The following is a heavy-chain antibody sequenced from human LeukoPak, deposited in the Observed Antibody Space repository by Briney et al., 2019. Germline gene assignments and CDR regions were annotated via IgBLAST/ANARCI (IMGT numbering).Heavy chain of an antibody. D-gene: IGHD3-10*01. Sequence: PGGSLRLSCAASGFTFSSYAMNWVRQAPGKGLEWVSAISDSGGSTYYAGSVKGRFTISRDNSKKMLYLQMSSLRAEDTAVYCCAKDGDYGSGSYPFQHWGQGTLVTVSS. CDR3: AKDGDYGSGSYPFQH. J-gene: IGHJ1*01. CDR2: ISDSGGST. CDR1: GFTFSSYA. V-gene: IGHV3-23*01.